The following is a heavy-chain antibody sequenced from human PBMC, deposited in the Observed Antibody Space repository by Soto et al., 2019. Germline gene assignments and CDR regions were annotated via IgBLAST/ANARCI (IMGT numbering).Heavy chain of an antibody. D-gene: IGHD6-19*01. Sequence: QVELTQSGPEVKRPGASVKVSCKASGYTFITSGINWVRQTPGQVLEWVGWISPANADKKYAQKFKGRVTLTSETSTDTVYMELTNLRSDDTAVYFCARGRYFATTYRQWWYFDFWGPGTPVTVSS. CDR3: ARGRYFATTYRQWWYFDF. V-gene: IGHV1-18*01. J-gene: IGHJ2*01. CDR2: ISPANADK. CDR1: GYTFITSG.